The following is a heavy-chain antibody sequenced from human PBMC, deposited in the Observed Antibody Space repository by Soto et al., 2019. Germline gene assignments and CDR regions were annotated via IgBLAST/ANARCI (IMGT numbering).Heavy chain of an antibody. CDR2: IIPLFGTA. J-gene: IGHJ4*02. V-gene: IGHV1-69*01. Sequence: QVPLVQSGAEVKKPGSSVKVSCKASGGTFSSYAISWVRQAPGQGLEWMGGIIPLFGTAKYAQNFQGRITITADESTNTAYMELRSLRSQDTAVYYCARGVHYDSSGYYYFYWGQGTLVTVSS. CDR3: ARGVHYDSSGYYYFY. CDR1: GGTFSSYA. D-gene: IGHD3-22*01.